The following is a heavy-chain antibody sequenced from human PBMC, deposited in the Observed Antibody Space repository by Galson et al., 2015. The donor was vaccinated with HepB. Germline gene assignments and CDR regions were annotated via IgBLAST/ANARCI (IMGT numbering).Heavy chain of an antibody. CDR1: GFTFSGYW. V-gene: IGHV3-7*01. Sequence: SLRLSCAAAGFTFSGYWMTWVRQAPGKGLEWVANIKEDESEKYYVDSVQGRFSISRDSAKNSLYLQMNSLRAEDTAVYYCARDFVSYSGVFDYWGQGILVTVSS. CDR3: ARDFVSYSGVFDY. CDR2: IKEDESEK. D-gene: IGHD5-12*01. J-gene: IGHJ4*02.